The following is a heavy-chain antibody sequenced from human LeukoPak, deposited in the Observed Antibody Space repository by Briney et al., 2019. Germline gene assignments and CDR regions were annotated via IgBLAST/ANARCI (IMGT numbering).Heavy chain of an antibody. D-gene: IGHD4/OR15-4a*01. V-gene: IGHV3-9*01. J-gene: IGHJ4*02. Sequence: GRSLRLSCAASGFTFDDYAMHWVRQAPGKGLEWVSGISWKSANIGYADSVKGRFTISRDNAKNSLYLQMNSLRAEDTAVYYCARGPAYGARSDYLDYWGQGTLVTVSS. CDR2: ISWKSANI. CDR3: ARGPAYGARSDYLDY. CDR1: GFTFDDYA.